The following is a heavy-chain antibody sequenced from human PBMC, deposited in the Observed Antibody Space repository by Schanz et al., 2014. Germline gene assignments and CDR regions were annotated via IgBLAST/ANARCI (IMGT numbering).Heavy chain of an antibody. V-gene: IGHV3-15*01. CDR2: IKSKFDGATT. Sequence: EVQLVESGGGLVKPGGFLRLSCAASGFTFSDAWMSWVRQAPGKGLEWVGRIKSKFDGATTDYVAPVKGRFSISGDDSTNTLYLQMSSLKMEDTAVYYCTTVQLWSGGGFDLWGQGALVTVSS. J-gene: IGHJ5*02. D-gene: IGHD3-10*01. CDR1: GFTFSDAW. CDR3: TTVQLWSGGGFDL.